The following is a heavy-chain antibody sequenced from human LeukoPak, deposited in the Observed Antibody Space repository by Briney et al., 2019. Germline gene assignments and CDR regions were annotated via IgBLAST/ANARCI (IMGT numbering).Heavy chain of an antibody. V-gene: IGHV3-43*01. CDR3: AKARGSTGYFDY. J-gene: IGHJ4*02. D-gene: IGHD6-13*01. Sequence: GGSLRLSCAASGFTFDDYTMHWVRQAPGEGLEWVSLISWNGLSTYYADSVKGRFTISRDNSKNSLYLQMNSLRTEDTALYYCAKARGSTGYFDYWGQGTLVTVSS. CDR2: ISWNGLST. CDR1: GFTFDDYT.